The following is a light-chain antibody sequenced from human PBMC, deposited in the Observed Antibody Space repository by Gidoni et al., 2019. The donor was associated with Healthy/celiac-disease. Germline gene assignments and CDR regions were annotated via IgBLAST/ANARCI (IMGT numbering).Light chain of an antibody. J-gene: IGKJ2*01. Sequence: ESVLTQSPGTLSLSPGERATLSCRASQSVSSSYLAWYQQKPGQAPRLLIYGASSRATGIPDRFSGSGSGTDFTLTISRLEPEDFAVYYCQQYGSSPETFGQGTKLEIQ. CDR2: GAS. V-gene: IGKV3-20*01. CDR3: QQYGSSPET. CDR1: QSVSSSY.